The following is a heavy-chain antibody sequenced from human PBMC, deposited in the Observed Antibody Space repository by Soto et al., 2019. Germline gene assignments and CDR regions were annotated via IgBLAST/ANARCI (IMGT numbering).Heavy chain of an antibody. CDR1: GFTFSSYA. CDR2: ISGSGGST. J-gene: IGHJ3*02. CDR3: AKDPPSHNWNDFDAFDI. Sequence: GGSLRLSCAASGFTFSSYAMSWVRQAPGKGLEWVSAISGSGGSTYYADSVKGRFTISRDNSKNTLYLQMNSLRAEDTAVYYCAKDPPSHNWNDFDAFDIWGQGTMVTVSS. D-gene: IGHD1-20*01. V-gene: IGHV3-23*01.